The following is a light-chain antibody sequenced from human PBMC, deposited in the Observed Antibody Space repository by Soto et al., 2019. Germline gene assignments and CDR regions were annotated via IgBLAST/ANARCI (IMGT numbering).Light chain of an antibody. CDR2: DAS. Sequence: EIVLTQSPATLSLSPGERATLSCGASQALRSSYLAWYQQKPGLAPRLLIYDASNRATGIPARFSGSGSGTDFTLTISSLEPEDFAVYYCQQRSNWPPPITFGQGTRLEIK. CDR3: QQRSNWPPPIT. CDR1: QALRSSY. V-gene: IGKV3-11*01. J-gene: IGKJ5*01.